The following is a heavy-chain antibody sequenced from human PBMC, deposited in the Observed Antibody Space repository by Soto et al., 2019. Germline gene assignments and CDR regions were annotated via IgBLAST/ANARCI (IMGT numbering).Heavy chain of an antibody. V-gene: IGHV3-23*01. D-gene: IGHD6-13*01. CDR1: GFTFSSYA. Sequence: QAGGSLRLSCAASGFTFSSYAMSWVRQAPGEGLEWVSGISGSGGSTYYADSVKGRFTISRDNSKNTLYLQMNSLKAEDTAVYYCAKSSVPGSSWSANFDYWGQGTLVTVSS. CDR3: AKSSVPGSSWSANFDY. CDR2: ISGSGGST. J-gene: IGHJ4*02.